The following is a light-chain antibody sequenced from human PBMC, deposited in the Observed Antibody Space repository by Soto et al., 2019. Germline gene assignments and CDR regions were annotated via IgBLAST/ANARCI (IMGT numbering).Light chain of an antibody. Sequence: IQLTQSPSSLSASVGDRVTITCRASQTISSWLAWYQQKPGKAPKLLIYKASTLKSGVPSRFSGSGSGTEFTLTISSLQPDDFATYYCQQYNSYSPAFGPGTKVDIK. V-gene: IGKV1-5*03. CDR1: QTISSW. CDR3: QQYNSYSPA. CDR2: KAS. J-gene: IGKJ3*01.